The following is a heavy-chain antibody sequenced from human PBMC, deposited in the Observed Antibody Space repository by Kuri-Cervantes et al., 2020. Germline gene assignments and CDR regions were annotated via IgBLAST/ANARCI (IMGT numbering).Heavy chain of an antibody. D-gene: IGHD3-22*01. CDR3: ARVGYYDSSGYYFVTVVSPFDY. CDR1: GGTFSRYA. Sequence: SVKVSCKASGGTFSRYAISWVRQAPGQGLEWMGGIIPIFGTANYAQKLQGRVTMTTDTSTSTAYMELRSLRSDDTAVYYCARVGYYDSSGYYFVTVVSPFDYWGQGTLVTVSS. CDR2: IIPIFGTA. V-gene: IGHV1-69*05. J-gene: IGHJ4*02.